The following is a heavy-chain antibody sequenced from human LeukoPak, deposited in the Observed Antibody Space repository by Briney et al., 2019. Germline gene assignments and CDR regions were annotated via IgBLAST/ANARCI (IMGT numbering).Heavy chain of an antibody. V-gene: IGHV3-23*01. J-gene: IGHJ4*02. Sequence: GGSLRLSCAASGFTFRSYAMNWVRQAPGKGLEWVSAISADGDSTYYADSVKGRFTISRDNSKNTLYLQMNGLRPGDTAVYYCAKRRYCISTSCHDFDYWGQRTLVTVSS. D-gene: IGHD2-2*01. CDR2: ISADGDST. CDR1: GFTFRSYA. CDR3: AKRRYCISTSCHDFDY.